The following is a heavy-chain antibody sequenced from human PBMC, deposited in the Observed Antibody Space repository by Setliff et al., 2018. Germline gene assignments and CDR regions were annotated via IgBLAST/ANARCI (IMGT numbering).Heavy chain of an antibody. D-gene: IGHD3-16*01. V-gene: IGHV3-15*01. J-gene: IGHJ3*01. CDR2: IKSKTDGGTT. Sequence: GGSLRLSCAVSGFTFNNTWMSWVRQAPGKGLEWVGRIKSKTDGGTTDYAAPVKGRFTISRDDSKNTLYLQMNSLKTEDTAVYYCTTDPSPTFGGVIGAAFDFWGQGTMVTVSS. CDR3: TTDPSPTFGGVIGAAFDF. CDR1: GFTFNNTW.